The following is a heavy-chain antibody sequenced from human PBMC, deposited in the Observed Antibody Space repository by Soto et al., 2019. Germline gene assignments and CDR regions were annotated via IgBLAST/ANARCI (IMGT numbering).Heavy chain of an antibody. D-gene: IGHD6-13*01. CDR2: INPSGGST. CDR3: ARDGRSSSWLDSRYNWFDP. J-gene: IGHJ5*02. Sequence: QVQLVQSGAEVKKPGASVKVSCKASGYTFTSYYMHWVRQAPGQGLEWMGIINPSGGSTSYAQKFQGRVTMTRDTSTSTVYMELSSLRSEDTAVYYCARDGRSSSWLDSRYNWFDPWGQGTLVTVSS. CDR1: GYTFTSYY. V-gene: IGHV1-46*01.